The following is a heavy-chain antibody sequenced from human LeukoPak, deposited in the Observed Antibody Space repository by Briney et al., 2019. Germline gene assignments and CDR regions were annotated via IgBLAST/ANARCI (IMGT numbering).Heavy chain of an antibody. Sequence: GASVKVSCKASGYTFTSYDINWVRQATGQGLEWMGWMNPNSGNTGYAQKFQGRVTMTRNTSISTAYMELSSLRSEDTAVHYCASRSGSYWPYYYYGMDVWGQGTTVTVSS. CDR3: ASRSGSYWPYYYYGMDV. D-gene: IGHD3-10*01. V-gene: IGHV1-8*01. CDR2: MNPNSGNT. CDR1: GYTFTSYD. J-gene: IGHJ6*02.